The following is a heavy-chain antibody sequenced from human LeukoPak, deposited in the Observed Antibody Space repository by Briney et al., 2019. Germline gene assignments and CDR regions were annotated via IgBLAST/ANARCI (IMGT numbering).Heavy chain of an antibody. CDR2: ISSHSSYI. D-gene: IGHD1-14*01. V-gene: IGHV3-21*01. CDR1: GFTVNNYN. J-gene: IGHJ5*02. CDR3: ARENPPRWFDP. Sequence: PGGSLRLSCAASGFTVNNYNINWFRQAPGKGLEWVSSISSHSSYIYYADSVKGRFTVSRDNAKSSLYLQMNSLRAEDTAVYYCARENPPRWFDPWGQGTLVTVSS.